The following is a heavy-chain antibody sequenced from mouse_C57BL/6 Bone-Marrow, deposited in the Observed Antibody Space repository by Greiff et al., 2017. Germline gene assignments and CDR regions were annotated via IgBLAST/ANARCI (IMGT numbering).Heavy chain of an antibody. CDR2: ISYDGSN. D-gene: IGHD2-3*01. CDR3: ARGRWLLRYFDY. Sequence: EVQRVESGPGLVKPSQSLSLTCSVTGYSITSGYYWNWIRQFPGNKLEWMGYISYDGSNNYNPSLKNRISITRDTSKNQFFLKLNSVTTEDTATYYCARGRWLLRYFDYWGQGTTLTVPS. J-gene: IGHJ2*01. CDR1: GYSITSGYY. V-gene: IGHV3-6*01.